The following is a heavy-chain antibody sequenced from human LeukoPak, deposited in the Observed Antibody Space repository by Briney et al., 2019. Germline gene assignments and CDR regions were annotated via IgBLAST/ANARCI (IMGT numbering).Heavy chain of an antibody. J-gene: IGHJ3*02. D-gene: IGHD2-2*01. V-gene: IGHV3-23*01. CDR1: GFTFSSYG. CDR2: ISGSGGST. Sequence: GGSLRLSCATSGFTFSSYGMSWVRQAPGKGLEWVSAISGSGGSTYYADSVKGWFTISRDNSKNTLYLQMNSLGAEDTAVYFCARDGCATCYHWDAFDIWGQGTMVTVSS. CDR3: ARDGCATCYHWDAFDI.